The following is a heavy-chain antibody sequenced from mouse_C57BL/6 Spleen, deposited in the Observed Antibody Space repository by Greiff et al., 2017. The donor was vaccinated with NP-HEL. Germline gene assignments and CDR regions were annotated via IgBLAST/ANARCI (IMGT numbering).Heavy chain of an antibody. CDR1: GFTFSDYY. CDR2: INYDGSST. D-gene: IGHD2-1*01. CDR3: SRDGNYGNYVGAIDY. V-gene: IGHV5-16*01. J-gene: IGHJ4*01. Sequence: EVMLVESEGGLVQPGSSMKLSCTASGFTFSDYYMAWVRQVPEKGLEWVANINYDGSSTYYLDSLKSRFIISRDNAKNILYLQMSSLKSEDTATYYCSRDGNYGNYVGAIDYWGQGTSVTVSS.